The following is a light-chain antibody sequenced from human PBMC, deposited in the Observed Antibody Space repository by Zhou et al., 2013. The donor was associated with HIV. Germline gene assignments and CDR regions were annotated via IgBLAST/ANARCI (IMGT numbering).Light chain of an antibody. CDR2: SAS. V-gene: IGKV1-8*01. CDR3: LQHNSLPQT. J-gene: IGKJ1*01. CDR1: QGISSY. Sequence: AIRMTQSPSSFSASTGDRVTITCRTSQGISSYLAWYQQKPGKAPKLLIYSASSLQSGVPSRFSGSGSGTEFTLTISSLHLEDFATYFCLQHNSLPQTFGQGTKVEIK.